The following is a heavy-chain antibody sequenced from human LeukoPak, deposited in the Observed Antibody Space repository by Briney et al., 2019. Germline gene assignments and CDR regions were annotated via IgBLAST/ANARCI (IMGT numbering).Heavy chain of an antibody. D-gene: IGHD5-18*01. CDR2: IYYSGST. Sequence: PSETLSLTCTVSGVSISSGGYYWSWIRQHPGKGLEWIGYIYYSGSTYYNPSLKSRVTISVGTSKNQFSLKLSSVTAADTAVYYCARDQGYSYGVDYWGQGTLVTVSS. CDR1: GVSISSGGYY. V-gene: IGHV4-31*03. CDR3: ARDQGYSYGVDY. J-gene: IGHJ4*02.